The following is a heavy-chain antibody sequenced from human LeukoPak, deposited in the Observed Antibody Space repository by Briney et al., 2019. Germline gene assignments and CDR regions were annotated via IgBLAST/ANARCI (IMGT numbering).Heavy chain of an antibody. Sequence: GASVKVSCKASGYTFTGYYMHWVRQAPGQGLEWMGRINPNSGDTNYAQKFQGGVTVTRDTSISTAYMELSRLRSDDTAVYYCARVGSSGWYVHPTLDYWGQGTLVTVSS. CDR2: INPNSGDT. D-gene: IGHD6-19*01. CDR1: GYTFTGYY. J-gene: IGHJ4*02. CDR3: ARVGSSGWYVHPTLDY. V-gene: IGHV1-2*06.